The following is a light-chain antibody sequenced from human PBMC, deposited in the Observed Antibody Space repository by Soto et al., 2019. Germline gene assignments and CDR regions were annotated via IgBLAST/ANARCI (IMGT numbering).Light chain of an antibody. Sequence: DIQMTQSPSTLSGSVGDRVTITCRASQTISSWLAWYQQKPGKAPKLLIYDASSLESGVPSRFSGSGSGTEFTLTISSLQPDDFATYFCQQSNSSPPTFGGGTKV. CDR2: DAS. CDR1: QTISSW. V-gene: IGKV1-5*01. J-gene: IGKJ4*01. CDR3: QQSNSSPPT.